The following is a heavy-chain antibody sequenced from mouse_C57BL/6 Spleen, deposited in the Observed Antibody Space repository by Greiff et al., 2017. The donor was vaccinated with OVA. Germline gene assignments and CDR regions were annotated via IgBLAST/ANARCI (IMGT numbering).Heavy chain of an antibody. D-gene: IGHD1-1*01. CDR2: IYPGSGST. V-gene: IGHV1-55*01. Sequence: QVHVKQSGAELVKPGASVKMSCKASGYTFTSYWITWVKQRPGQGLEWIGDIYPGSGSTNYNEKFKSKATLTVDTSSSTAYMQLSSLTSEDSAVYYCARKYYGSSYYFDYWGQGTTLTVSS. J-gene: IGHJ2*01. CDR1: GYTFTSYW. CDR3: ARKYYGSSYYFDY.